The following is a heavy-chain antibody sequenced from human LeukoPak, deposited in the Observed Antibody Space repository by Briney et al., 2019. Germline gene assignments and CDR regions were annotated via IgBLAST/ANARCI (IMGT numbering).Heavy chain of an antibody. V-gene: IGHV7-4-1*02. D-gene: IGHD6-13*01. CDR2: INTNTGNP. Sequence: GASVKVSCKASGYTYTSYAMNWVRQAPGQGLEWMGWINTNTGNPTYAQGFTGRFVFSLDTSVSTAYLQISSLEAEDTAVYYCARKIRAADGTHFDYWGQGTLVTVSS. J-gene: IGHJ4*02. CDR1: GYTYTSYA. CDR3: ARKIRAADGTHFDY.